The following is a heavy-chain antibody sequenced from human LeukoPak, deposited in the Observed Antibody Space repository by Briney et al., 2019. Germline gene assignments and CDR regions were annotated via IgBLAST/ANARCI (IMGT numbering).Heavy chain of an antibody. V-gene: IGHV3-21*01. J-gene: IGHJ6*03. CDR3: ARRQQYYDFWSGYLYDYYYYYMDV. CDR1: GFTFSNYA. Sequence: GGSLRLSCAASGFTFSNYAMSWVRQVPGKGLEWVSSISSSSSYIYYADSVKGRFTISRDNAKNSLYLQMNSLRAEDTAVYYCARRQQYYDFWSGYLYDYYYYYMDVWGKGTTVTVSS. D-gene: IGHD3-3*01. CDR2: ISSSSSYI.